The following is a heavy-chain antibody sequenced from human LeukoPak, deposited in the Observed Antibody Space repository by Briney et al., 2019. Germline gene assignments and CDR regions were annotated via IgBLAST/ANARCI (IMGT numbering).Heavy chain of an antibody. CDR3: AKDDSSSWYDEGDY. V-gene: IGHV3-23*01. CDR2: ISGSGSST. Sequence: GGSLRLSCAASGFTFSSYAMTWVRQAPGKGLEWVLVISGSGSSTYYADSVKGRFTISRDNSKNTLYLQMNSLRAEDTAVYYCAKDDSSSWYDEGDYWGQGTLVTVSS. D-gene: IGHD6-13*01. CDR1: GFTFSSYA. J-gene: IGHJ4*02.